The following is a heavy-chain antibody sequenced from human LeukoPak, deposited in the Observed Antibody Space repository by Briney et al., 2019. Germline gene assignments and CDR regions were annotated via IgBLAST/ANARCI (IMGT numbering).Heavy chain of an antibody. Sequence: GGSLRLSCAASGFTFSKYAVTWVRQAPGKGLEWVSGISGSGGTTFYADSVKGRFTISRDNSKNTLYLQMNSLRAEDTAVYYCAKDVWGRVGATTFDYWGQGTLVTVSS. CDR3: AKDVWGRVGATTFDY. V-gene: IGHV3-23*01. CDR1: GFTFSKYA. CDR2: ISGSGGTT. D-gene: IGHD1-26*01. J-gene: IGHJ4*02.